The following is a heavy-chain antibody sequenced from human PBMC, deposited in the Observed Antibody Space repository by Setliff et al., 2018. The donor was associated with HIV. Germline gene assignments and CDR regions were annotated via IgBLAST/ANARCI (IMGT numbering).Heavy chain of an antibody. D-gene: IGHD2-15*01. CDR1: GGSFSGYY. V-gene: IGHV4-34*01. CDR2: INHSGRT. J-gene: IGHJ6*03. CDR3: ARVSITYWYSIPTFYYYYMDV. Sequence: SETLSLTCAVYGGSFSGYYWSWIRQAPGKGLEWIGEINHSGRTKYNPSLKSRVTLSVDTSKNQFSLKLRSVTAADTAMYYCARVSITYWYSIPTFYYYYMDVWGKGTKVTVSS.